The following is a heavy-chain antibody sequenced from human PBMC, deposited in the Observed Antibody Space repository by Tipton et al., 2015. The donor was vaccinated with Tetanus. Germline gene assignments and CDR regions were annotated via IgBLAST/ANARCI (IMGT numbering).Heavy chain of an antibody. CDR3: ARHQSGYFTPFDY. Sequence: TLSLTCTVSGASIRGGTFYWGWIRQPPGKGLEWIGSIYESGDTYYIPSLKSRVTISVDTSKNQFSLTLNSMAAADPGVYYCARHQSGYFTPFDYWGQGKLVTVSS. J-gene: IGHJ4*02. CDR1: GASIRGGTFY. V-gene: IGHV4-39*01. D-gene: IGHD3-3*01. CDR2: IYESGDT.